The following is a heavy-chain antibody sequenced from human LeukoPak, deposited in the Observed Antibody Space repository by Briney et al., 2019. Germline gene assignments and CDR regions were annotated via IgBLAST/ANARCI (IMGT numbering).Heavy chain of an antibody. CDR3: ARERHMDTAMAYYFDY. V-gene: IGHV3-48*03. D-gene: IGHD5-18*01. Sequence: LPGGSLRLSCAASGFTFSSYEMNWVRQAPGKGLEWVSYISGSGSTIYYADSVKGRFTISRDNAKNSLYLQMNSLRAEDTAVYYCARERHMDTAMAYYFDYWGQGTLVTVSS. CDR2: ISGSGSTI. CDR1: GFTFSSYE. J-gene: IGHJ4*02.